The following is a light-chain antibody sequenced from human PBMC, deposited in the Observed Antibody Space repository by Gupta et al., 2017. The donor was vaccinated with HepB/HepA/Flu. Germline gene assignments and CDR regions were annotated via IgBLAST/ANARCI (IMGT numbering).Light chain of an antibody. J-gene: IGLJ3*02. CDR2: RDD. CDR1: RPNIGSNY. CDR3: TSWDDSLTGVV. Sequence: SALTQPPSASGTPGQRVIISCPGGRPNIGSNYVDWYQQLPGTAPKLLIYRDDQRPSGVPDRCSGAKYGTSASLAIDIRRSEEEADYYCTSWDDSLTGVVFGGGTKLTVL. V-gene: IGLV1-47*01.